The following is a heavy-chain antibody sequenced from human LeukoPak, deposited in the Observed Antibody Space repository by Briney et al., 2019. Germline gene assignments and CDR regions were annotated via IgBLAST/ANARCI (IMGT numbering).Heavy chain of an antibody. CDR3: ARATPGGLHGYSFDY. V-gene: IGHV1-8*03. D-gene: IGHD5-24*01. Sequence: ASVKVSCKASGYTFTSYDINWVRQATGQGLEWMGWMNPNSGNTGYAQKFQGRVTITRNASISTAYMELTSLRSGDTAVYYCARATPGGLHGYSFDYWGQGTVVTVYS. CDR2: MNPNSGNT. J-gene: IGHJ4*02. CDR1: GYTFTSYD.